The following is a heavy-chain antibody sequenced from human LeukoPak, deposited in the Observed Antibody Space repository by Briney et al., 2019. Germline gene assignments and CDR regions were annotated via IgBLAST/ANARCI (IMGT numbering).Heavy chain of an antibody. Sequence: GGSLRLSCAASGFTFSTYAMNWVRQAPGKGLEWVSYISERSATVYYADSVKGRFTISRDNTKNSVYLQMNSLRAEDTAVYYCARDRPSGGPGDLFWSQGTLVTVSS. V-gene: IGHV3-48*01. D-gene: IGHD2-21*01. J-gene: IGHJ4*02. CDR3: ARDRPSGGPGDLF. CDR1: GFTFSTYA. CDR2: ISERSATV.